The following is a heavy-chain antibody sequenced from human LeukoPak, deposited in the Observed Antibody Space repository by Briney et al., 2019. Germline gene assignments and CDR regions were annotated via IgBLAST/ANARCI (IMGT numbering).Heavy chain of an antibody. J-gene: IGHJ4*02. D-gene: IGHD4/OR15-4a*01. Sequence: SQTLSLTCAISGDSVSSNSAAWNWIRQSPSRGLEWLGRTYYRSKWYNDYAVSVKSRITINPDTSKNQFSLQLNSVTPEDTAVYYCARDHPLRRQDYGPFDYWGQGTLVTVSS. CDR3: ARDHPLRRQDYGPFDY. V-gene: IGHV6-1*01. CDR1: GDSVSSNSAA. CDR2: TYYRSKWYN.